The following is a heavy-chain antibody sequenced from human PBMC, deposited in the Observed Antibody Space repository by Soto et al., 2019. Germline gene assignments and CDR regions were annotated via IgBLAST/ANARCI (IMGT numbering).Heavy chain of an antibody. D-gene: IGHD3-9*01. CDR2: IYYSGTT. Sequence: QLQLRESGPGLVKPSETLYLTCTVSGGSIISNNHYWGWIRQPPGKGLEWIGNIYYSGTTYYNPSLKSRVTMSVDTSKGQFSLKLSSMTVADTAVYFCARRSTISRGFDYWGQGTLVTVSS. V-gene: IGHV4-39*01. J-gene: IGHJ4*02. CDR3: ARRSTISRGFDY. CDR1: GGSIISNNHY.